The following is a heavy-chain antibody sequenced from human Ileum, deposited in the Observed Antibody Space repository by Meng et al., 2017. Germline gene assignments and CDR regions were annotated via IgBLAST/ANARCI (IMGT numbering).Heavy chain of an antibody. CDR2: IDHSGST. J-gene: IGHJ4*02. D-gene: IGHD3-16*01. CDR1: GGSISGYY. Sequence: GSLRLSCAVSGGSISGYYCGWIRQPPGKGLEWIGEIDHSGSTNYNPSLKSRVTISVDTSKNQISLILNSVTAAATAVYYWARGGGLRAYYFDYWGQGTLVTVSS. V-gene: IGHV4-34*01. CDR3: ARGGGLRAYYFDY.